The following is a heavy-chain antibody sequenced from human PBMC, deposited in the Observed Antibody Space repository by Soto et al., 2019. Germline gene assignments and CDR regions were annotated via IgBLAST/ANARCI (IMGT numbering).Heavy chain of an antibody. Sequence: SETLSLTCTVSGGSISSSSYYWGWIRQPPGKGLEWIGSIYYSGSTYYNPSLKSRVTISVDTSKNQFSLKLSSVTAADTAVYYCARRAPQGGPRTEPSYYYFDYWGQGTLVTVSS. CDR1: GGSISSSSYY. J-gene: IGHJ4*02. CDR3: ARRAPQGGPRTEPSYYYFDY. D-gene: IGHD3-10*01. V-gene: IGHV4-39*01. CDR2: IYYSGST.